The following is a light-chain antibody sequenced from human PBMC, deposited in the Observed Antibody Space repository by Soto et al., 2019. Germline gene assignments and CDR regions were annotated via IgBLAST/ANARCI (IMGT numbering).Light chain of an antibody. Sequence: QSVLTQPPSASGTPGQRVPISCSGSSSNIGSNTANWYQQLPGTAPKLLIYSNNQRPSGVPDRFSGSKSGTSASLAISGLQSEDEADYYCAAWDDSLNGRVFGTGTKVTVL. CDR1: SSNIGSNT. CDR2: SNN. V-gene: IGLV1-44*01. CDR3: AAWDDSLNGRV. J-gene: IGLJ1*01.